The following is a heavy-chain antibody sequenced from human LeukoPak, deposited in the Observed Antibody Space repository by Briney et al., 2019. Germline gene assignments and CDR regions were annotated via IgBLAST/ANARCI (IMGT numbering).Heavy chain of an antibody. CDR2: IYYSGST. CDR1: GGSISSYY. Sequence: KASETLSLTCTVSGGSISSYYWSWIRQPPGKGLEWIGYIYYSGSTNYNPSLKSRVTISVDKPKNQFSLKLSSVTAADTAVYYCARLSTLTSPFDSWGQGTLVTISS. D-gene: IGHD4-17*01. CDR3: ARLSTLTSPFDS. J-gene: IGHJ4*02. V-gene: IGHV4-59*12.